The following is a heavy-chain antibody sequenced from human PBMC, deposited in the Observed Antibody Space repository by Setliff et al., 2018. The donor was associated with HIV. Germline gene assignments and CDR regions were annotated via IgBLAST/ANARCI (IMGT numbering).Heavy chain of an antibody. J-gene: IGHJ3*02. CDR2: ASYSGNA. CDR3: ARDYSTLGRSDDDFDM. D-gene: IGHD3-3*01. CDR1: GDSVSRYY. Sequence: LSLTCTVSGDSVSRYYWSWIRQSPGKGLEWIGYASYSGNANYNPSLKSRVTISVDTTKNQSSLKLTSMTAADTAIYYCARDYSTLGRSDDDFDMWGPGTMVTVSS. V-gene: IGHV4-59*02.